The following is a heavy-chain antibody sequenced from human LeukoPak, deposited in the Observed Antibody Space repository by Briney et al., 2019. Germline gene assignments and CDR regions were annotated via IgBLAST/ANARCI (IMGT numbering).Heavy chain of an antibody. V-gene: IGHV3-48*03. D-gene: IGHD1-1*01. J-gene: IGHJ4*02. Sequence: GGSLRLSCAASGFIFSSYEMSWVRQAPGKGLEWVSYISSSGRTMYYADSVKGRFTVSRDNAKNSLYLQMNSLRAEDTAVYYCALSGDLFWNDSPTDFDYWGQGTLVTVSS. CDR1: GFIFSSYE. CDR3: ALSGDLFWNDSPTDFDY. CDR2: ISSSGRTM.